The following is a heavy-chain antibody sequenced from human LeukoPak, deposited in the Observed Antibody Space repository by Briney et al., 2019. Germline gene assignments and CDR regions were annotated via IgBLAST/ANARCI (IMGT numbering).Heavy chain of an antibody. CDR3: ARVIGNYRSYYYYMDV. Sequence: ASVKVSCKASGYTFTSYGISWVRQAPGQGLEWMGWISAYNGNTNYAQKLQGRVTMTTDTSTSTAYMELRSLRSDDTAVYYCARVIGNYRSYYYYMDVWGKGTTVTVSS. J-gene: IGHJ6*03. D-gene: IGHD1-7*01. CDR2: ISAYNGNT. V-gene: IGHV1-18*01. CDR1: GYTFTSYG.